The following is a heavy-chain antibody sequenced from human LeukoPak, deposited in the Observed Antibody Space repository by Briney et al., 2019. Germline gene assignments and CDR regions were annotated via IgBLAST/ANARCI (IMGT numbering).Heavy chain of an antibody. J-gene: IGHJ6*03. D-gene: IGHD3-3*01. Sequence: ASVKVSCKASGYTFTGYYIHWVRQAPGQGLEWMGWINPHSGGTNYAQKFQGGVTMTRDTSITTAYMELSSLRSDDTAVYYCARDRWHGYDFWSEALYYMDVWGKGTTVTVSS. V-gene: IGHV1-2*02. CDR1: GYTFTGYY. CDR2: INPHSGGT. CDR3: ARDRWHGYDFWSEALYYMDV.